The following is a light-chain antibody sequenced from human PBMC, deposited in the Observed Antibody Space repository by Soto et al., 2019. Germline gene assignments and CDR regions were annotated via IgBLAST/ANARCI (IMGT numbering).Light chain of an antibody. CDR2: EAS. J-gene: IGKJ2*01. V-gene: IGKV1-5*03. CDR1: QSISSW. CDR3: LQDYIYPYT. Sequence: DIQMTQSPSTLSASVGDRVTITCRASQSISSWLAWYQQKPGTAPKLLIYEASTLESGVPSRFSGSGSGTDFTLTISSLQPEDFATYYCLQDYIYPYTFGQGTKLEIK.